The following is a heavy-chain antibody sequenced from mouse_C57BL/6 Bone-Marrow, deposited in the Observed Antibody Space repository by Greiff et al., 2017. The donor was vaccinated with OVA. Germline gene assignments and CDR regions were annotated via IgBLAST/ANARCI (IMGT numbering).Heavy chain of an antibody. J-gene: IGHJ2*01. V-gene: IGHV14-2*01. CDR1: GFNIKDYY. D-gene: IGHD2-2*01. Sequence: EVKVVESGAELVKPGASVKLSCTASGFNIKDYYMHWVKQRTEQGLEWIGRIDPEDGETKYAPKFQGKATITADTSSNTAYLQLSSLTSEDTAVYYCARGGLRKNYFDYWGQGTTLTVSS. CDR2: IDPEDGET. CDR3: ARGGLRKNYFDY.